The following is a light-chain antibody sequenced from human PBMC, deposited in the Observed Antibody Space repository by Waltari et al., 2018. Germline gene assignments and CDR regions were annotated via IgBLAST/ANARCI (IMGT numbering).Light chain of an antibody. CDR3: QRYGTSIT. CDR2: GAS. V-gene: IGKV3-20*01. J-gene: IGKJ4*01. CDR1: HSFTSNY. Sequence: EIVLTQSPGTMSLSPGERATLPCRASHSFTSNYLARFQQKPGQAPRLLIHGASTRATGIPDRFSGSGSGTDFTLTISRLEPEDFVVYYCQRYGTSITFGGGTRVEIK.